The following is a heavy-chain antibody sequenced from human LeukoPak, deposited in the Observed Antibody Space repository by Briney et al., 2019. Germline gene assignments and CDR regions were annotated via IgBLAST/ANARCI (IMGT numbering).Heavy chain of an antibody. CDR2: INRDGSST. J-gene: IGHJ4*02. V-gene: IGHV3-74*01. CDR1: GFTVSSNY. D-gene: IGHD6-13*01. CDR3: VRDDSSHFDY. Sequence: GGSLRLSCAGSGFTVSSNYMTWVRQAPGKGLVWVSRINRDGSSTNHADSVKGRFTISRDNAKNTLYLQMNSLRAEDTAVYYCVRDDSSHFDYWGQGALVTVSS.